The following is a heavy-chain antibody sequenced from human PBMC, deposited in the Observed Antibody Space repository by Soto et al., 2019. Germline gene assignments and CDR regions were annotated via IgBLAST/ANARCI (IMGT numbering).Heavy chain of an antibody. CDR3: ARDRLAAAGMDPPFDY. D-gene: IGHD6-13*01. V-gene: IGHV4-59*12. CDR2: IYFTGNT. CDR1: SISSYY. J-gene: IGHJ4*02. Sequence: SETVSLTCTVPSISSYYWSWIRQPPGKGLEWIGNIYFTGNTNYNPSLKSRVTMSVDTSKNQFSLKLSSVTAADTAVYYCARDRLAAAGMDPPFDYWGQGTLVTVSS.